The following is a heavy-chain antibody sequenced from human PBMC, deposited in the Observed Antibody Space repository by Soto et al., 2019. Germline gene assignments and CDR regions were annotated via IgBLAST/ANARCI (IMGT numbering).Heavy chain of an antibody. CDR2: INHSGST. CDR3: ARAPHYVWGSYRFHYGMDV. V-gene: IGHV4-34*01. CDR1: GGSFSGYY. D-gene: IGHD3-16*02. J-gene: IGHJ6*02. Sequence: SETLSLTCAVYGGSFSGYYWSWIRQPPGKGLEWIGEINHSGSTNYNPSLKSRVTISVDTSKNQFSLKLSSVTAADTAVYYCARAPHYVWGSYRFHYGMDVWGQGTTVTVSS.